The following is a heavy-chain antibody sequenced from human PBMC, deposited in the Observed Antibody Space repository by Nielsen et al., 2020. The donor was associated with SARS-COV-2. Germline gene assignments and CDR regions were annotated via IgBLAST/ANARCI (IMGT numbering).Heavy chain of an antibody. CDR1: GFTFSSYG. V-gene: IGHV3-33*03. J-gene: IGHJ3*02. CDR3: ASYDFWSGPKGAFDI. Sequence: GESLKISCAASGFTFSSYGMHWVRQAPGKGLEWVAVIWYDGSNKYYADSVKGRFTISRDNAKNSLYLQMNSLRAEDTALYHCASYDFWSGPKGAFDIWGQGTMVTVSS. CDR2: IWYDGSNK. D-gene: IGHD3-3*01.